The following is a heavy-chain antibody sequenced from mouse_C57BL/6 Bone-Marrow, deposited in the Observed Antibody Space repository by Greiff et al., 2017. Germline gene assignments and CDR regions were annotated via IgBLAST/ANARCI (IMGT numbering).Heavy chain of an antibody. CDR1: GYTFTSYW. V-gene: IGHV1-64*01. D-gene: IGHD4-1*01. Sequence: QVQLQQPGAELVKPGALVKLSCKASGYTFTSYWMHWVKQRPGQGLEWIGMIHPNSGSTNYNEKFKSKATLTVDKSSSTAYMQLSSLTSEDSAVYYCASLTGTLFAYWGQGTLVTVSA. CDR3: ASLTGTLFAY. CDR2: IHPNSGST. J-gene: IGHJ3*01.